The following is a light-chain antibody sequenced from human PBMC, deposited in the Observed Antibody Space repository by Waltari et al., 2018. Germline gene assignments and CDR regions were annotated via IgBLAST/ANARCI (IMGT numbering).Light chain of an antibody. CDR2: GAS. J-gene: IGKJ5*01. V-gene: IGKV1-39*01. CDR1: QSITSY. CDR3: QQSYTTPIT. Sequence: DILMTQSPSSLSASVGDRVTITCRTSQSITSYLNWYQQKPGKAPKLLIYGASSLQSGVPSRFSGSGSGTDFTLTISSLHPEDFATYYCQQSYTTPITFGQGTRLEIK.